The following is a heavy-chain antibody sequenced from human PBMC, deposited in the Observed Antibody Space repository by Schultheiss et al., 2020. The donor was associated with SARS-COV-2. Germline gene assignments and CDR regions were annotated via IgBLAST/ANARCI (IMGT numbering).Heavy chain of an antibody. J-gene: IGHJ6*03. CDR2: IYYSGST. V-gene: IGHV4-31*02. CDR1: GGSVSSGSYY. CDR3: ARVSSSDYYYYYMDV. Sequence: SQTLSLTCTVSGGSVSSGSYYWSWIRQHPGKGLEWIGYIYYSGSTYYNPSLKSRVTISVDTSKNQFSLKLSSVTAADTAVYYCARVSSSDYYYYYMDVWGKGTTVTVSS. D-gene: IGHD6-6*01.